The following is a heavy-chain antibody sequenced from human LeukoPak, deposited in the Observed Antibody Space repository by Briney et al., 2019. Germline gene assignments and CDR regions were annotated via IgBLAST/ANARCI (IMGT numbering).Heavy chain of an antibody. CDR2: IIPIFGTA. D-gene: IGHD2-15*01. V-gene: IGHV1-69*01. CDR3: ARGSGYCSGGSCRNRFDP. J-gene: IGHJ5*02. Sequence: SVKVSCKASGGTFSSYAISWVRQAPGQGLEWMGGIIPIFGTANYAQTFQGRVTITADESTSTAYMELSSLRSEDTAVYYCARGSGYCSGGSCRNRFDPWGQGTLVTVSS. CDR1: GGTFSSYA.